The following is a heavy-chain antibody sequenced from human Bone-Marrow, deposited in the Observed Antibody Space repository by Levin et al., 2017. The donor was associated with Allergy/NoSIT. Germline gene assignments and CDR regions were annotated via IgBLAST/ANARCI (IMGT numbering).Heavy chain of an antibody. D-gene: IGHD2-15*01. V-gene: IGHV3-9*01. Sequence: AGGSLRLSCAASGFTFDDYAMHWVRQAPGKGLEWVSGISWNSGSRCYADSVKGRFTISRDNAKNSLYLQMNSLRPEDTALYYCARDKRAATPYYLDDWGQGTLVTVSS. CDR3: ARDKRAATPYYLDD. J-gene: IGHJ4*02. CDR2: ISWNSGSR. CDR1: GFTFDDYA.